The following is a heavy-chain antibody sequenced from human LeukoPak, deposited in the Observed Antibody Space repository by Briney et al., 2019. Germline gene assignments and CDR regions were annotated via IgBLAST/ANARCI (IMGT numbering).Heavy chain of an antibody. V-gene: IGHV1-18*01. J-gene: IGHJ5*02. D-gene: IGHD6-19*01. CDR2: ISANNDNT. CDR3: ARDRGYSSGWSWFDP. Sequence: GASVKVSCKASGGTFSSYAISWVRQAPGQGLEWMGWISANNDNTNYGQKLQGRVTMTTDTSTTTAYMELRSLRSEDTAVYYCARDRGYSSGWSWFDPWGQGTLVTVSS. CDR1: GGTFSSYA.